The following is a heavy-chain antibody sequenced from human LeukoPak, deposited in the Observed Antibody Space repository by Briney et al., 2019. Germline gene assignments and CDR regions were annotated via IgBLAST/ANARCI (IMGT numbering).Heavy chain of an antibody. J-gene: IGHJ3*02. CDR2: ISYDGSHK. D-gene: IGHD2-8*01. V-gene: IGHV3-30*03. CDR3: ARDSSYCRNGICYDVFDI. Sequence: GRSLRLSCAASGFTFSTHGMHWVRQAPGKGLEWVSFISYDGSHKYYTDSVKDRFTISRDNAKNSLYLQMNSLRAGDTAVYYCARDSSYCRNGICYDVFDIWGQGTMVTVSS. CDR1: GFTFSTHG.